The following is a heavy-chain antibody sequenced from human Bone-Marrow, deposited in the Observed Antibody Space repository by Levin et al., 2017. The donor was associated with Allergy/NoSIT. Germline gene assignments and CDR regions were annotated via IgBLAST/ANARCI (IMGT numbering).Heavy chain of an antibody. CDR2: ISRNGSAS. Sequence: GGSLRLSCATSGFTFSSYGMNWVRQAPGKGLEWVSSISRNGSASHYADSVRGRFTISRDNANNSLFLQLNSLIAEDTAVYYCARPSYYYRSGSYSLTPLFDYWGQGSLVTVSS. CDR3: ARPSYYYRSGSYSLTPLFDY. CDR1: GFTFSSYG. D-gene: IGHD3-10*01. V-gene: IGHV3-21*01. J-gene: IGHJ4*02.